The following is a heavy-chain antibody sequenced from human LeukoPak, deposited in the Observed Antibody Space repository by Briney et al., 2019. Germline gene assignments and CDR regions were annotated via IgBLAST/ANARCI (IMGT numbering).Heavy chain of an antibody. CDR1: GFTFDDYG. D-gene: IGHD2-21*02. CDR2: ISRNGYSI. CDR3: ARDMDVMIGDGYYDYGLDV. V-gene: IGHV3-9*01. J-gene: IGHJ6*02. Sequence: PGRSLRLSCAASGFTFDDYGFHWGRQAPGKGLEWGSGISRNGYSIGNADSVKGRFTISRDNAKSSLYLQMNSLRVEDTAVYFCARDMDVMIGDGYYDYGLDVWGQGTTVTVSS.